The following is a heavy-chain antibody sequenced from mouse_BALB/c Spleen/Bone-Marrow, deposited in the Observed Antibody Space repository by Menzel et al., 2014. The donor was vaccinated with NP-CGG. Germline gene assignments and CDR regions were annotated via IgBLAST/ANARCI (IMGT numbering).Heavy chain of an antibody. V-gene: IGHV1-77*01. CDR3: ARDWDYYAMVF. CDR2: IYPGSGNT. J-gene: IGHJ4*01. Sequence: VQLQQSGAELARPGASVKLSCKASGYTFTDYYINWVKQRTGQGLEWIGEIYPGSGNTYYNEKFKGKATLTADKSSSTAYMQLSSLTSEDSAVYFCARDWDYYAMVFLGQGTSVPVSP. D-gene: IGHD4-1*01. CDR1: GYTFTDYY.